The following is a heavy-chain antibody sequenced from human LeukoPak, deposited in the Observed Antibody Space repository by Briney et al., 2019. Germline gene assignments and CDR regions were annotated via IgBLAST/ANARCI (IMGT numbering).Heavy chain of an antibody. Sequence: GESLEISCKGSGYSFTSYWIGWVRQMPGKGLEWMGIIYPGDSDTRYSPSFQGQVTISADKSISTAYLQWSSLKASDTATYYCARKSGGGDYQTDYAFDIWGQGTMVTVSS. J-gene: IGHJ3*02. CDR1: GYSFTSYW. CDR2: IYPGDSDT. CDR3: ARKSGGGDYQTDYAFDI. D-gene: IGHD2-21*02. V-gene: IGHV5-51*01.